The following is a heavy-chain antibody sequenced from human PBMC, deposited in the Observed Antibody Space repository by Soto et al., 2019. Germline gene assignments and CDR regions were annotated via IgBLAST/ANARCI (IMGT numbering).Heavy chain of an antibody. CDR1: GFTFSTYG. Sequence: LRLSCAASGFTFSTYGMHWLRQAPGKGLEWVAVISYDGGDKYSADSVQGRFTISRDNSKNTLYLQMNSLRAEDTAVYYCAKDSGRGSADYYFDFWGQGTLVTVSS. CDR2: ISYDGGDK. CDR3: AKDSGRGSADYYFDF. V-gene: IGHV3-30*18. J-gene: IGHJ4*02. D-gene: IGHD3-10*01.